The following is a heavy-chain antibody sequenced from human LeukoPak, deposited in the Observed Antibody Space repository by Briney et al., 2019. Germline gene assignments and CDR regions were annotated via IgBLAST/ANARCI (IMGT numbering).Heavy chain of an antibody. Sequence: SETLSLTCTVSGGSISSYYWSRLRQPPGKGLEWIGYIYYSGSTNYNPSLKSRVTISVDTSKNQFSLKLSSVTAADTAVYYCARWKDYGDYPFDYWGQGTLVTVSS. V-gene: IGHV4-59*08. J-gene: IGHJ4*02. CDR3: ARWKDYGDYPFDY. CDR1: GGSISSYY. CDR2: IYYSGST. D-gene: IGHD4-17*01.